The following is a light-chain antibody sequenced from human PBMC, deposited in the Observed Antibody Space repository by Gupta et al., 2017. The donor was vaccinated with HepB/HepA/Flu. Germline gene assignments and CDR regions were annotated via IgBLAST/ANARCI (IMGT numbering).Light chain of an antibody. V-gene: IGLV1-47*01. J-gene: IGLJ2*01. Sequence: QSVLTQPTSASGTAGQRVSILCSGSRSNIGSNYVYWYQQLPGTAPKRLIYRNNQRPSGVPDRFSGSKSGTSASLAISGLRSEDEAHYYCAAWDDSLNGRVVFGGGTNLTVL. CDR2: RNN. CDR3: AAWDDSLNGRVV. CDR1: RSNIGSNY.